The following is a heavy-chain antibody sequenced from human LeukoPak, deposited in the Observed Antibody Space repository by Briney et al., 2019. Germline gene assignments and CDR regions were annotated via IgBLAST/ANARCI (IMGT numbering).Heavy chain of an antibody. Sequence: GGSLRLSCAASGFTFSSYAMSWVRQAPGKGLEGVSAISGSGGSTYYADSVKGRFTISRDNSKNTLYLQMNSLRAEDTAVYYCAKDITGTYYYDSSGCLDYWGQGTLVTVSS. J-gene: IGHJ4*02. D-gene: IGHD3-22*01. CDR1: GFTFSSYA. CDR2: ISGSGGST. V-gene: IGHV3-23*01. CDR3: AKDITGTYYYDSSGCLDY.